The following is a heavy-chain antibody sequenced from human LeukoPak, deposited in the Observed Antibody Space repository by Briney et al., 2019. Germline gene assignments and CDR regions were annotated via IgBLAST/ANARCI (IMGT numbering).Heavy chain of an antibody. D-gene: IGHD3-22*01. Sequence: PSDTLSLTGSVTGGSSSSSNYYWGGIREPPEKGLEWIGTIYYSGTTYYNPSLRSRVTISADMSTNQFSLKVSSVTAAETAAYYCVRHVFYYDSSVHLPTGAYFDFWGQGTPVTVSS. CDR2: IYYSGTT. V-gene: IGHV4-39*01. J-gene: IGHJ4*02. CDR3: VRHVFYYDSSVHLPTGAYFDF. CDR1: GGSSSSSNYY.